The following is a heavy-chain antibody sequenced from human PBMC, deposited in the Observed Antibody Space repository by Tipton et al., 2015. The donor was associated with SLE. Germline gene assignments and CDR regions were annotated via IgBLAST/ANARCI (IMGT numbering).Heavy chain of an antibody. D-gene: IGHD2-2*01. CDR2: IYYSGST. Sequence: GLVKPSETLSLTCTVSGGSISSSSYYWGWIRQPPGKGLEWIGSIYYSGSTYYNPSLKSRVTISVDTSKNQFSLKLSSVTAADTAVYYCARSTDQNWFDPWGQGTLVTVSS. CDR1: GGSISSSSYY. CDR3: ARSTDQNWFDP. V-gene: IGHV4-39*07. J-gene: IGHJ5*02.